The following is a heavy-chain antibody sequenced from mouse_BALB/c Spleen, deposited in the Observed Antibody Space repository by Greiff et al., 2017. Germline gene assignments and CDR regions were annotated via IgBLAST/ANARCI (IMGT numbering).Heavy chain of an antibody. CDR1: GFTFSSYA. Sequence: DVKLQESGGGLVKPGGSLKLSCAASGFTFSSYAMSWVRQTPEKRLEWVATISSGGSYTYYPDSVKGRFTISRDNAKNTLYLQMSSLRSEDTAMYYCARQDGYYLWGQGTTLTVSS. V-gene: IGHV5-9-3*01. J-gene: IGHJ2*01. CDR2: ISSGGSYT. D-gene: IGHD2-3*01. CDR3: ARQDGYYL.